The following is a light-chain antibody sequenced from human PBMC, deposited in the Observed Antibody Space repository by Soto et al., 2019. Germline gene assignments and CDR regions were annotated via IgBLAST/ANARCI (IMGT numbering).Light chain of an antibody. CDR3: KSYAGSNTYV. J-gene: IGLJ1*01. V-gene: IGLV2-8*01. CDR1: KNDIGVYDF. Sequence: QSALTQPPSASGSPGQSVTISCTGTKNDIGVYDFVSWYQHHPGKAPRLIIYEVVQRPSGVPDRFSGSKSGNTASLTVSGLQAEDEADYFCKSYAGSNTYVFGGGTKLTVL. CDR2: EVV.